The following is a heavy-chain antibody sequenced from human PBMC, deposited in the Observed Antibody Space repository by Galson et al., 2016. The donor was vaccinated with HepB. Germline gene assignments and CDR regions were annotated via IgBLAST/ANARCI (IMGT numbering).Heavy chain of an antibody. CDR3: ARVDYYGSGTHYYFDY. CDR2: IIPMFGRA. J-gene: IGHJ4*02. CDR1: GGTSSSYA. V-gene: IGHV1-69*13. Sequence: SVKVSCKASGGTSSSYAINWVRQAPGQGLEWMGGIIPMFGRANYAQRFQGKVTITADESTGTAYMEMSSLRSDDTAVYYCARVDYYGSGTHYYFDYWGQGTLVTVSS. D-gene: IGHD3-10*01.